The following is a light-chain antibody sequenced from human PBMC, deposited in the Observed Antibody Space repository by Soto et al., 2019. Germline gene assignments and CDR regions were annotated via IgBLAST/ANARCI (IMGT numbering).Light chain of an antibody. CDR1: QSVYMW. Sequence: DIQMTQSPSTLSASVGDRVTITCRASQSVYMWLAWYQQKPGEAPKLVIYDGSMSEGGFPSRFRGTGSGSEFTLPISSPQSEHSATYYRQNYSGSSRTFGHWTKVDIK. CDR3: QNYSGSSRT. J-gene: IGKJ1*01. V-gene: IGKV1-5*01. CDR2: DGS.